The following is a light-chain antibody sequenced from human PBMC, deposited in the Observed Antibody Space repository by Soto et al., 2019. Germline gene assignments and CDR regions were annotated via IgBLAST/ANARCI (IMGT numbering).Light chain of an antibody. Sequence: QSALTQPLSASGSAGQSVTISCTGTSSDVVDYNFVSWYQQHPGKAPKLIIYEVNKRPSGVPDRFSGSKSGNTASLTVSGLQAEDDADYYCSSYAGSNNFIFGGGTKLTVL. CDR3: SSYAGSNNFI. CDR1: SSDVVDYNF. CDR2: EVN. J-gene: IGLJ2*01. V-gene: IGLV2-8*01.